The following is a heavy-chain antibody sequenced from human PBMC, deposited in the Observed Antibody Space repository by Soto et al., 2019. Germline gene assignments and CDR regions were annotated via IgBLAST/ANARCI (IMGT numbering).Heavy chain of an antibody. V-gene: IGHV3-23*01. J-gene: IGHJ4*02. CDR2: MSGTGGST. D-gene: IGHD6-19*01. CDR1: GFTFSSYA. CDR3: AKAGFSSGWSPSYFDY. Sequence: EVQLLESGGGLVQPGRSLRLSCAASGFTFSSYATNWVRQAPGKGLEWVSAMSGTGGSTYYADSVKGRFTISRDNSKNTLYLQMNSLRVEDTAVFYCAKAGFSSGWSPSYFDYWGQGTLVTVSS.